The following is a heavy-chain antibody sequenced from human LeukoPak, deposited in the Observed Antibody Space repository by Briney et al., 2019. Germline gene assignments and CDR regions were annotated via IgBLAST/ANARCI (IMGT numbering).Heavy chain of an antibody. D-gene: IGHD1-14*01. CDR1: GFTFGGYG. CDR3: TRYNNDHFDH. Sequence: GESLRLSCAGSGFTFGGYGLHWFRQAPGKGLEWVAVIAYDGSRAFYADSVKGRFTISRDNSKNTMSVQMDDLRAEDTAVYYCTRYNNDHFDHWGQGTLVTVSS. J-gene: IGHJ4*02. CDR2: IAYDGSRA. V-gene: IGHV3-33*01.